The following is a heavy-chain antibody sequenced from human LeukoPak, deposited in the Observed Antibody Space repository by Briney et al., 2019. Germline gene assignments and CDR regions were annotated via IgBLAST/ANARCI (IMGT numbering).Heavy chain of an antibody. CDR1: GGSISSYY. V-gene: IGHV4-59*01. D-gene: IGHD5-18*01. CDR2: IYYSGST. J-gene: IGHJ4*02. Sequence: PSGTLSLTCTVSGGSISSYYWSWIRQPPGKGLEWIGYIYYSGSTNYNPSLKSRVTISVDTSKNQFSLKLSSVTAADTAVYYCARERGYSYGRTFDYWGQGTLVTVSS. CDR3: ARERGYSYGRTFDY.